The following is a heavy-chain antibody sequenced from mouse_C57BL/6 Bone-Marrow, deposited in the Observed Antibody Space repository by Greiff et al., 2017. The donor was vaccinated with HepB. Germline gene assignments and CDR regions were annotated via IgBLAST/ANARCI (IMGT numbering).Heavy chain of an antibody. V-gene: IGHV5-16*01. Sequence: EVQLVESEGGLVQPGSSMKLSCTASGFTFSDYYMAWVRQVPEKGLEWVANINYDGSSTYYLDSLKSRFIISRDNAKNILYLQMSSLKSEDTATYYCARADYYGSSWAYWGQGTLVTVSA. CDR2: INYDGSST. J-gene: IGHJ3*01. D-gene: IGHD1-1*01. CDR1: GFTFSDYY. CDR3: ARADYYGSSWAY.